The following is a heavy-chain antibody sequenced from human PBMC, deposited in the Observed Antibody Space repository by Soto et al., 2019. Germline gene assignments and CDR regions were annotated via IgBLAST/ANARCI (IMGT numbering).Heavy chain of an antibody. CDR3: ARDHIVGATGAFDI. Sequence: SVKVSCKASGGTFSSYAISWVRQAPGQGLEWMGGIIPIFGTANYAQKFQGRVTITADESTSTAYMELSSLRSEDTAVYYCARDHIVGATGAFDIWGQGTMVTVSS. V-gene: IGHV1-69*13. CDR2: IIPIFGTA. J-gene: IGHJ3*02. D-gene: IGHD1-26*01. CDR1: GGTFSSYA.